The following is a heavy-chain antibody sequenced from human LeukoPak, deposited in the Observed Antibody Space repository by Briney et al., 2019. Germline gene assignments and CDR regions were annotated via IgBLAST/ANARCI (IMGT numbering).Heavy chain of an antibody. CDR1: GGTFSKYT. Sequence: EASVKVSCKASGGTFSKYTISWVRQGPGQGLEWMGGIAPLFGTANYAQKFQGRVTITADESTSTAYMELSSLRSEDTAVYYCAREIGSGSYRPMDVWGQGTTVTVSS. CDR2: IAPLFGTA. D-gene: IGHD3-10*01. J-gene: IGHJ6*02. V-gene: IGHV1-69*13. CDR3: AREIGSGSYRPMDV.